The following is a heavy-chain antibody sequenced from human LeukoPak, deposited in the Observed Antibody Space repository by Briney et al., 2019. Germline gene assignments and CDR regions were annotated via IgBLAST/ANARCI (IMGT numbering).Heavy chain of an antibody. CDR3: ARATYSGYGSTYAGGYYYMDV. CDR1: GGSLSNYY. D-gene: IGHD5-12*01. V-gene: IGHV4-59*01. Sequence: SETLSLTCTVSGGSLSNYYWTWIRQPPGKGLEWIGYISYSGSANYNPSLKSRLTISVGSSKNRFFLNLRSVTAADTAVYYCARATYSGYGSTYAGGYYYMDVWGKGTTVTVSS. J-gene: IGHJ6*03. CDR2: ISYSGSA.